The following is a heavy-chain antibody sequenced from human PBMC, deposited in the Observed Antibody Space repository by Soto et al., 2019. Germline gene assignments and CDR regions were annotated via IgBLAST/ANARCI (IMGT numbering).Heavy chain of an antibody. J-gene: IGHJ6*02. D-gene: IGHD6-19*01. CDR3: ARVGAVAGNLGYYYYYGMDV. CDR2: INAGNGNT. Sequence: ASVKVSCKASGYTFTSYAMHWVRQAPGQRLEWMGWINAGNGNTKYSQKFQGRVTITRDTSASTAYMELSSLRSEDTAVYYCARVGAVAGNLGYYYYYGMDVWGQGTTVTAP. V-gene: IGHV1-3*01. CDR1: GYTFTSYA.